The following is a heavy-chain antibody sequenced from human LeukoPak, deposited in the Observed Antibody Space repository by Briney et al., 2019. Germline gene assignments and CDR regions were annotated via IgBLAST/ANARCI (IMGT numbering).Heavy chain of an antibody. CDR3: ARVLLSDSNGYYGIDY. CDR1: GGSFSGYY. Sequence: SETLSLTCAVYGGSFSGYYWSWIRQPPGKGLEWIGEINHSGSTNYNPSLKSRVTISVDTSKNQFSLKLSSVTAADTAVYYCARVLLSDSNGYYGIDYWGQGTLVTVSS. V-gene: IGHV4-34*01. J-gene: IGHJ4*02. D-gene: IGHD3-22*01. CDR2: INHSGST.